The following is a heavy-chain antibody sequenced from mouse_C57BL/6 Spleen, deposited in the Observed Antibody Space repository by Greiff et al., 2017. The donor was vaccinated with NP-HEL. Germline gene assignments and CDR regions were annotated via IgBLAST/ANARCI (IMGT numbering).Heavy chain of an antibody. D-gene: IGHD1-1*01. V-gene: IGHV1-55*01. Sequence: QVQLQQPGAELVKPGASVKMSCKASGYTFTSYWITWVKQRPGQGLVWIGDIYPGSGSTNYNEKFKSKATLTVDTSSSTAYMQLSSLTSEDSAVYYCARSLYYYGSSYGAYWGQGTLVTVSA. CDR2: IYPGSGST. CDR1: GYTFTSYW. J-gene: IGHJ3*01. CDR3: ARSLYYYGSSYGAY.